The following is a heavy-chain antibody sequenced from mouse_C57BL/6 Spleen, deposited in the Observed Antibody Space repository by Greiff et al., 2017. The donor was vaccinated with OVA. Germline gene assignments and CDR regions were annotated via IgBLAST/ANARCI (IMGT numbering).Heavy chain of an antibody. CDR2: IYPGSGHT. J-gene: IGHJ3*01. CDR3: ARFDYDEAY. D-gene: IGHD2-4*01. V-gene: IGHV1-76*01. Sequence: VQLQESGAELVRPGASVKLSCKASGYTFTDYYINWVKQRPGQGLEWIARIYPGSGHTYYNEKFKGKATLTAEKSSSTAYMQLSSLTSEDSAVYFCARFDYDEAYWGQGTLVTVSA. CDR1: GYTFTDYY.